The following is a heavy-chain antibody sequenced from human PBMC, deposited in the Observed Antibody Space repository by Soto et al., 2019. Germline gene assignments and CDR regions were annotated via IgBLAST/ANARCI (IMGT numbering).Heavy chain of an antibody. CDR3: ARRRVGGTSGFDY. Sequence: SETLSLTCAVYGGSFSGYYWSWIRQPPGKGLEWIGEINHSGSTNYNPSLKSRVTISVDTSKNQFSLKLSSVTAADTAMYYCARRRVGGTSGFDYWGQGTLVTVSS. CDR2: INHSGST. CDR1: GGSFSGYY. J-gene: IGHJ4*02. V-gene: IGHV4-34*01. D-gene: IGHD1-26*01.